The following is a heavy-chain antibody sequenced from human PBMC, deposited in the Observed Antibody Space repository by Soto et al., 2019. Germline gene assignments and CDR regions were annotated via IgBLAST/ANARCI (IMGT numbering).Heavy chain of an antibody. CDR2: ISWNSASI. D-gene: IGHD6-13*01. CDR3: ARASYSSTWFYYYHYIDV. V-gene: IGHV3-9*01. Sequence: EVQLVESGGGLVQPGRSLRLSCAASGFAFGDNAMHWVRQAPGKGLEWVSGISWNSASIGYAASVRGRFTVSRDNAKNSLYLQMNSLRAEDTALYYCARASYSSTWFYYYHYIDVWGKGTTVTVSS. J-gene: IGHJ6*03. CDR1: GFAFGDNA.